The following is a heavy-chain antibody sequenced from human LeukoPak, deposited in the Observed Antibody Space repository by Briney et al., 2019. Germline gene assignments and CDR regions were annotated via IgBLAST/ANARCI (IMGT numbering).Heavy chain of an antibody. CDR1: GFTFSSYA. D-gene: IGHD1-26*01. CDR2: ISGSGGST. V-gene: IGHV3-23*01. CDR3: AKARRMWERRAPEYYFDY. Sequence: GGSLRLSCAASGFTFSSYAMSWVRQAPGKGLEWVSAISGSGGSTYYADSVKGRFTISRDNSKNTLYLQMNSLRAEDTAVYYCAKARRMWERRAPEYYFDYWGQGTLVTVSS. J-gene: IGHJ4*02.